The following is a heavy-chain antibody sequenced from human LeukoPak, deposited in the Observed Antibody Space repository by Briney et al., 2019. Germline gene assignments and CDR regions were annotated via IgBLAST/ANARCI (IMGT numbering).Heavy chain of an antibody. CDR3: ARRDSSSAIPFDY. CDR2: IYYSVIT. Sequence: SQTLSLTCAASGGSFSSGDFYWSCIRQPPGQGLDSVGYIYYSVITYYNPSLKSRVTISVDTSKKQFSLKLSCVTAADTAVYYCARRDSSSAIPFDYWGQGTLVTVSS. CDR1: GGSFSSGDFY. V-gene: IGHV4-30-4*01. D-gene: IGHD6-6*01. J-gene: IGHJ4*02.